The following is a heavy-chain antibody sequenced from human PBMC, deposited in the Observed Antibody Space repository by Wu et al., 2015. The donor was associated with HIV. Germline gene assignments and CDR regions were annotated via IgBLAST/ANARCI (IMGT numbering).Heavy chain of an antibody. CDR3: AREREVGATSVYYYYYGMDV. D-gene: IGHD1-26*01. Sequence: QVQLVQSGAEVKKPGASVKVSCKASGYTFTGYYMHWVRQAPGQGLEWMGWINPNSGGTNYAQKFQGRVTMTRDTSISTAYMELSRLRSDDTAVYYCAREREVGATSVYYYYYGMDVWGQGTTVTVSS. J-gene: IGHJ6*02. CDR1: GYTFTGYY. CDR2: INPNSGGT. V-gene: IGHV1-2*02.